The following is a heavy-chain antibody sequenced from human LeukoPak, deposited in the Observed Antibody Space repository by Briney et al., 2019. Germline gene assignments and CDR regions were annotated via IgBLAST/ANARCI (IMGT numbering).Heavy chain of an antibody. CDR3: AKDRGSSWTGFFDY. V-gene: IGHV3-30*18. D-gene: IGHD6-13*01. J-gene: IGHJ4*02. Sequence: GGSLRLSCAASGFTFSSYGTHWVRRAPGKGLEWVAVISYDGSNKYYADSVKGRFTISRDNSKNTLYLQMNSLRAEDTAVYYCAKDRGSSWTGFFDYWGQGTLVTVSS. CDR2: ISYDGSNK. CDR1: GFTFSSYG.